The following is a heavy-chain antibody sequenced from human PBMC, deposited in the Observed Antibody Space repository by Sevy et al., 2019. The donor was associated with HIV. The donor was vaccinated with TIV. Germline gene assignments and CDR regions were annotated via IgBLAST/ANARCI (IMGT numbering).Heavy chain of an antibody. D-gene: IGHD3-3*01. CDR3: AKEVTYYDFWSGYLTDNWFDP. CDR2: IRYDGSNK. Sequence: GGSLRLSCAASGFTFSSYGMHWVHQAPGKGLEWVAFIRYDGSNKYYADSVKGRFTISRDNSKNTLYLQMNSLRAEDTAVYYCAKEVTYYDFWSGYLTDNWFDPWGQGTLVTVSS. J-gene: IGHJ5*02. V-gene: IGHV3-30*02. CDR1: GFTFSSYG.